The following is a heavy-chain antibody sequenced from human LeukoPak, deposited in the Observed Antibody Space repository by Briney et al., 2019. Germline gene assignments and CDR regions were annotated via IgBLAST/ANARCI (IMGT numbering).Heavy chain of an antibody. V-gene: IGHV3-30*02. D-gene: IGHD6-19*01. Sequence: GRALRLSCAASGFTFSSYGMHWVRQAPGKRLERVAYIRSDGNNKYNADSVKGRFTTSSDNSKNTLYLQMYSLRAEDTAVYYCARGGKIALAGTRSPQYFQHWGQGTLVTVSS. CDR1: GFTFSSYG. CDR2: IRSDGNNK. CDR3: ARGGKIALAGTRSPQYFQH. J-gene: IGHJ1*01.